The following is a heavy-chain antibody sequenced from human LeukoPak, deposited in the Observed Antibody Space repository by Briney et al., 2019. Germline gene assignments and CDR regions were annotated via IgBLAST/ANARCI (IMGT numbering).Heavy chain of an antibody. Sequence: ASVKVSCKASGYTFTSYGSSWVRQAPGQGLEWMGWISAYNGNTNYAQKLQGRVTMTTDTSTSTAYMELRSLRSDDTAVYYCARGGVTMVRRVIISYFDYWGQGTLVTVSS. V-gene: IGHV1-18*01. J-gene: IGHJ4*02. CDR1: GYTFTSYG. CDR2: ISAYNGNT. D-gene: IGHD3-10*01. CDR3: ARGGVTMVRRVIISYFDY.